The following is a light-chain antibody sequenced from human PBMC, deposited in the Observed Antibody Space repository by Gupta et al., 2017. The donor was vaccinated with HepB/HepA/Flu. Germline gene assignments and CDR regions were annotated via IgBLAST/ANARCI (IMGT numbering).Light chain of an antibody. Sequence: QAVLTPPSSLSASPGASARPTCTLRSGINVGTFRIYWYQQKPGSPPQYLLKYKSDSDKHQGSGVPSRFSGSKDASANAGILLISGLQSEDEADYYCMIWYSTAWVFGGGTKLTVL. CDR1: SGINVGTFR. CDR3: MIWYSTAWV. V-gene: IGLV5-45*02. CDR2: YKSDSDK. J-gene: IGLJ3*02.